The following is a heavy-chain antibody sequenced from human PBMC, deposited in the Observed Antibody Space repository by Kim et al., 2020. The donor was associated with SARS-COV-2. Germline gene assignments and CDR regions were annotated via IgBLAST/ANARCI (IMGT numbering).Heavy chain of an antibody. Sequence: TRYSPSLQGQVTNSAEKSISTAYLQWSSLKASDTAMYYCARQTEWFDFDYWGQGTLVTVSS. D-gene: IGHD3-3*01. CDR3: ARQTEWFDFDY. J-gene: IGHJ4*02. CDR2: T. V-gene: IGHV5-51*01.